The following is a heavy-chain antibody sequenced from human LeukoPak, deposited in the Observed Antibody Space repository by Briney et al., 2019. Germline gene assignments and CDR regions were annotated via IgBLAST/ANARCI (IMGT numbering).Heavy chain of an antibody. D-gene: IGHD7-27*01. CDR1: GYTFTSYG. CDR2: MSPNSGDT. V-gene: IGHV1-8*01. CDR3: ARGPPNWGYDY. J-gene: IGHJ4*02. Sequence: ASVKVSCKASGYTFTSYGFNWVRQATGQRPEWMGWMSPNSGDTGYAQKFQDRVTMTRNTSISTAYMELSSLRSDDTAVYYCARGPPNWGYDYWGPGTLVTVSS.